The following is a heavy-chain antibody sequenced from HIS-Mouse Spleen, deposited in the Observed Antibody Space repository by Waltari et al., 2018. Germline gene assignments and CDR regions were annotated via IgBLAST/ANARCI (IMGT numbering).Heavy chain of an antibody. Sequence: QVQLVQSGAEVKKPGASVKVPCQASGYPFPGYYLHWVGPAPGQGLEWLGWINPNSGGTNYAQKFQGRVTMTRDTSISTAYMELSRLRSDDTAVYYCARILRGDPGAFDIWGQGTMVTVSS. V-gene: IGHV1-2*02. CDR1: GYPFPGYY. CDR2: INPNSGGT. CDR3: ARILRGDPGAFDI. D-gene: IGHD3-10*01. J-gene: IGHJ3*02.